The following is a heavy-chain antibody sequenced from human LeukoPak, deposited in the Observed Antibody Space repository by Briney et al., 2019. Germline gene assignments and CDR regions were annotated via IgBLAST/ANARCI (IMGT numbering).Heavy chain of an antibody. CDR1: GFTLDDYD. V-gene: IGHV3-43D*03. CDR2: ICWDGGST. CDR3: AKGDYGDYRKNAFDI. D-gene: IGHD4-17*01. J-gene: IGHJ3*02. Sequence: QPGGSLRLSCAASGFTLDDYDMHWVRQAPGEALEWVSLICWDGGSTYYADSVKGRFTISRYNSKNSLYLQMNSLKAEDTALYYCAKGDYGDYRKNAFDIWGQGTMVTVSS.